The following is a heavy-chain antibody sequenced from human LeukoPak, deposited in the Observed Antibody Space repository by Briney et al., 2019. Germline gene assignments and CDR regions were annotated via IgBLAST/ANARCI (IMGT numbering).Heavy chain of an antibody. V-gene: IGHV4-34*01. J-gene: IGHJ5*02. CDR1: GGSFSGYY. CDR2: INHSGST. CDR3: ARGPVEAHWFDP. Sequence: PSETLSLTCAVYGGSFSGYYWSWIRQPPGKGLEWIGEINHSGSTNYNPSLKSRVTISVDTSKNQFSLKLSSVTAADTAVYYCARGPVEAHWFDPWGQGTLVTVSS.